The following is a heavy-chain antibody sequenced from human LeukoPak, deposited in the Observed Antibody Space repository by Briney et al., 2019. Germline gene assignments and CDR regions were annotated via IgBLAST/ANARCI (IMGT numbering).Heavy chain of an antibody. CDR3: VKGGLRSGYAFED. CDR1: GFTFNTHA. J-gene: IGHJ4*02. CDR2: VSDTGDLR. V-gene: IGHV3-23*01. Sequence: GGSLRLSCAASGFTFNTHAISWVRQAPGKGLEWVAAVSDTGDLRYSANSVKGRFAISRDNSKNTAFLQMYSLRAEDTALYYCVKGGLRSGYAFEDWGQGTLVSVSS. D-gene: IGHD3-9*01.